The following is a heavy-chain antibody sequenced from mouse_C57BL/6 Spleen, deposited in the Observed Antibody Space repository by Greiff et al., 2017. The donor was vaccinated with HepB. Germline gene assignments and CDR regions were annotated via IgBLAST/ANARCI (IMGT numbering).Heavy chain of an antibody. J-gene: IGHJ2*01. Sequence: VKLMESGPELVKPGASVKISCKASGYAFSSSWMNWVKQRPGKGLEWIGRIYPGDGDTNYNGKFKGKATLTADKSSSTAYMQLSSLTSEDSAVYFCARSDYLYFDYWGQGTTLTVSS. CDR2: IYPGDGDT. CDR3: ARSDYLYFDY. D-gene: IGHD2-4*01. V-gene: IGHV1-82*01. CDR1: GYAFSSSW.